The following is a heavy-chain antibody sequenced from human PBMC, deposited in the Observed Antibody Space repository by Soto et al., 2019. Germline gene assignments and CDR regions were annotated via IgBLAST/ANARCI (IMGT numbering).Heavy chain of an antibody. CDR3: ARRTGGGAFDI. D-gene: IGHD1-1*01. CDR1: GYSFTSYW. V-gene: IGHV5-51*01. CDR2: IYPGDSET. J-gene: IGHJ3*02. Sequence: GESLKISCKGSGYSFTSYWIAWVRQMPGKGLEWVGIIYPGDSETKYSPSFQGQVTVSGDKSISTAYLQWSSLKASDTAMYYCARRTGGGAFDIWGQGTMVTVSS.